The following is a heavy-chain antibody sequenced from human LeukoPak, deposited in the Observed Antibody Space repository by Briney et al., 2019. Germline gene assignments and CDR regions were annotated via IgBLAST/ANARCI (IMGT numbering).Heavy chain of an antibody. CDR1: GFTFSSYA. Sequence: PGGSLRLSCAASGFTFSSYAMSWVRQAPGKGLEWVSAISASGGSTYYADSVKGRFTISRGNSKNTLYLQMNSLRAEDTAVYYCAKGYIWNNIRLLDYWGQGTLVTVSS. V-gene: IGHV3-23*01. D-gene: IGHD1/OR15-1a*01. CDR3: AKGYIWNNIRLLDY. CDR2: ISASGGST. J-gene: IGHJ4*02.